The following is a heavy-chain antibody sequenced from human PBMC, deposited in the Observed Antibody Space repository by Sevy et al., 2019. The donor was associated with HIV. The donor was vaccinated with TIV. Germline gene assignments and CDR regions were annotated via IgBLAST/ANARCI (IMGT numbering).Heavy chain of an antibody. J-gene: IGHJ4*02. CDR2: ITWDSGST. D-gene: IGHD2-2*01. Sequence: GESLKISCAASGFTFDDYTMHWVRQAPGKGLEWVSLITWDSGSTYYADSVRGRFTVSRDNSKNSLYLQMSSLTTEDTALYYCAKGPRYCSPTSCNHYFDYWGQGTLVTVSS. CDR1: GFTFDDYT. V-gene: IGHV3-43*01. CDR3: AKGPRYCSPTSCNHYFDY.